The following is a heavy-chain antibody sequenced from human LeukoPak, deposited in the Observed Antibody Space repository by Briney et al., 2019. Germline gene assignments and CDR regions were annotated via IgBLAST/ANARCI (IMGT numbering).Heavy chain of an antibody. V-gene: IGHV3-30*18. CDR1: GXTFSSFA. CDR3: AKDPGGYYFDN. Sequence: SGGSLRPSCAASGXTFSSFAMHWVRQAPGKGLEWVAVISFEGRNKYYADSLKGRFTISRDNSKNTLYLQMNSLRGEDTAVYYCAKDPGGYYFDNWGQGTVVTVSS. CDR2: ISFEGRNK. J-gene: IGHJ4*02. D-gene: IGHD1-14*01.